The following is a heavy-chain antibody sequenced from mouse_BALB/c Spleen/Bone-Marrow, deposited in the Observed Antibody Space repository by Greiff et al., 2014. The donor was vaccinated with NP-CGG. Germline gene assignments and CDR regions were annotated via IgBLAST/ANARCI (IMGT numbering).Heavy chain of an antibody. Sequence: VQVVESGAELVRPGSSVKISCKASGYAFSNYWMNWAKQRPGRGLEWIGQIYPGDGDTNYNGKFKGKATLTADKSSSTAYMQLSSLTSEDSAVYFCARRDGSTYYYAMDYWGQGTSVTVSS. CDR3: ARRDGSTYYYAMDY. J-gene: IGHJ4*01. V-gene: IGHV1-80*01. CDR1: GYAFSNYW. D-gene: IGHD1-1*01. CDR2: IYPGDGDT.